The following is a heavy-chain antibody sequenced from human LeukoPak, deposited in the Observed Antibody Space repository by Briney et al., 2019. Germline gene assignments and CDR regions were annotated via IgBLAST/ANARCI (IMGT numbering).Heavy chain of an antibody. V-gene: IGHV3-7*01. Sequence: GGSLRLSCAASGFTFTNYWMSWVRQAPGKGLEWVANLKQDGSENYYVDSLRGRFTISRDNAKNSLYLQMNSLRVEDTAVYYCARIGYSSSSFDYWGQGTPVTVSS. CDR1: GFTFTNYW. J-gene: IGHJ4*02. CDR2: LKQDGSEN. CDR3: ARIGYSSSSFDY. D-gene: IGHD6-6*01.